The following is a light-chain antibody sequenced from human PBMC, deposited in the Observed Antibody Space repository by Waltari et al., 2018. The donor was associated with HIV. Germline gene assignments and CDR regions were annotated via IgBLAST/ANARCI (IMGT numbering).Light chain of an antibody. Sequence: QSALTQPASVSGSPGQSITISCTGASSDIGNYKYVSWYQHHPGIAPKLIIYEDNNRPSGVSNPFSGSKSGKTASLTISGLQAEDESDYYCSSYTDSSVIFGGGTKVTVL. V-gene: IGLV2-14*01. CDR1: SSDIGNYKY. J-gene: IGLJ2*01. CDR2: EDN. CDR3: SSYTDSSVI.